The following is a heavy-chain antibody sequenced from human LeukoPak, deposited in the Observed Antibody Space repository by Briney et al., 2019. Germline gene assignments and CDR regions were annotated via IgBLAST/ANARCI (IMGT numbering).Heavy chain of an antibody. CDR3: ARVRIGETSYDASDV. V-gene: IGHV4-59*13. Sequence: SESLSLTCTVSGGSISSYYWTWIRQPPGKGLEWIGDIYSTGSTNYYPYFKRRVTILVDTSKNQFSLKLSSVTAADTAVYFCARVRIGETSYDASDVWGLGTMVTVSS. J-gene: IGHJ3*01. D-gene: IGHD2-15*01. CDR1: GGSISSYY. CDR2: IYSTGST.